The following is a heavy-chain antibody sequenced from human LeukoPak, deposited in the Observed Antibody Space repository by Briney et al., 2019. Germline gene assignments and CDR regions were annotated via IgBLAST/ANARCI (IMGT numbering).Heavy chain of an antibody. Sequence: GGSLRLSCAASGFTFSAYWMHWVRQAPGQGLVWVSRTDTEGTSTHYADSVKGRFTVSRDNAKNTVYLQMNSLRAEDTAVYYCARDSYNNVDYWGQGTLVTVSS. V-gene: IGHV3-74*01. J-gene: IGHJ4*02. CDR1: GFTFSAYW. CDR3: ARDSYNNVDY. CDR2: TDTEGTST. D-gene: IGHD5-24*01.